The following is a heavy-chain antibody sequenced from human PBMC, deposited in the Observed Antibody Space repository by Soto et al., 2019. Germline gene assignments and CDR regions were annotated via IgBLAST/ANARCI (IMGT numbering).Heavy chain of an antibody. Sequence: SETLSLTCAVSGGSISSGHYPWTWIRQPPGKGLEWIGYIYPGGNTYYSPSLKSRVTIALDTSKSLVSLRLNSVTAADTAVYYCASLVGVAFSPWGQGTLVTVSS. CDR3: ASLVGVAFSP. J-gene: IGHJ4*02. CDR1: GGSISSGHYP. D-gene: IGHD2-8*02. V-gene: IGHV4-30-2*01. CDR2: IYPGGNT.